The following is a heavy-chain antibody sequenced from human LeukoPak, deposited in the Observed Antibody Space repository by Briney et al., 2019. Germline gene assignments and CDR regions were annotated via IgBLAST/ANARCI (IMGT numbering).Heavy chain of an antibody. D-gene: IGHD3-22*01. CDR1: GCSISNYY. CDR3: ASLFFDTSGYVDQ. CDR2: VSTSGST. J-gene: IGHJ4*02. V-gene: IGHV4-4*07. Sequence: SETLSLTCTVSGCSISNYYWSWIRHPAGQGLEWIGRVSTSGSTNYNPSLKSRVTMSTDTSKNQFSLNLSSVTAADTAVYYCASLFFDTSGYVDQWGQGTMVTVSS.